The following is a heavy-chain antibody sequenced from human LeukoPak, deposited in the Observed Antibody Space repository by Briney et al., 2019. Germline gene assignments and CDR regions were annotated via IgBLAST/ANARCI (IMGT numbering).Heavy chain of an antibody. CDR2: ISYSGST. CDR3: ARGKYYYGSVTYYPFDY. D-gene: IGHD3-10*01. J-gene: IGHJ4*02. Sequence: PSETLSLTCAVYGGSFSGYYWSWIRQPPGKGLEWIGYISYSGSTDYNPSLKSRVTISLDTPKNQFSLKLSSVTAADTALYYCARGKYYYGSVTYYPFDYWGQGSLVTVSS. CDR1: GGSFSGYY. V-gene: IGHV4-59*01.